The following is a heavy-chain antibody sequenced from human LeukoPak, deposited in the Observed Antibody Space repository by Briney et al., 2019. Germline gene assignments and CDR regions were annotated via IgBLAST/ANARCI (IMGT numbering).Heavy chain of an antibody. Sequence: GGSLRLSCAASGFTFSSYSMNWVRQAPGKGLEWVSSIISSGTYIYYADSVKGRFTISRDNAKNSLYLQVNSLRAEDTAVYYCTTGNYWGQGTLVTVSS. CDR2: IISSGTYI. CDR1: GFTFSSYS. V-gene: IGHV3-21*01. J-gene: IGHJ4*02. CDR3: TTGNY.